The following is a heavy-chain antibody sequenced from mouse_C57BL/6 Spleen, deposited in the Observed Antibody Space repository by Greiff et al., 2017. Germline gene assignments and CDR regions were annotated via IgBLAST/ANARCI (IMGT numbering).Heavy chain of an antibody. CDR1: GYTFTSYW. D-gene: IGHD1-1*01. J-gene: IGHJ3*01. V-gene: IGHV1-7*01. CDR2: ISPSGGYY. Sequence: QVQLQQSGAELVKPGASVTLSCKASGYTFTSYWMHWVKQRPGQGLEWIGYISPSGGYYKYNQKFTDKATLTADKSSSTAYMQLSSLTYEDSAVYYCARGRNYYGSSPWFADGGQGTLVTVS. CDR3: ARGRNYYGSSPWFAD.